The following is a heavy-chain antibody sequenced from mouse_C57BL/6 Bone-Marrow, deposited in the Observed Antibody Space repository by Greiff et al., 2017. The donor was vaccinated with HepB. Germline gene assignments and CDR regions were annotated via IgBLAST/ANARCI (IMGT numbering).Heavy chain of an antibody. V-gene: IGHV14-4*01. J-gene: IGHJ4*01. Sequence: EVQLQQSGAELVRPGASVKLSCTASGFNIKDDYMHWVKQRPEQGLEWIGWIDPENGDTEYASKFQGKATITADTSSNTAYLQLSSLTSEDTAVYYCTTWGGDAMGYWGQGTSVTVSA. CDR2: IDPENGDT. CDR3: TTWGGDAMGY. CDR1: GFNIKDDY.